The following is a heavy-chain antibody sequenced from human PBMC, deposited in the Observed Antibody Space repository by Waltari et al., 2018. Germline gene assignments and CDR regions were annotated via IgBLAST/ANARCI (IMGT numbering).Heavy chain of an antibody. D-gene: IGHD3-3*01. CDR3: ARDGRQRYYDFWSGYYISY. CDR2: IYHSGST. CDR1: GYSISSGYY. J-gene: IGHJ4*02. Sequence: QVQLQESGPGLVKPSETLSLTCTVSGYSISSGYYWGWIRQPPGKGLEWIGSIYHSGSTYYNPSLKSRVTISVDTSKNQFSLKLSSVTAADTAVYYCARDGRQRYYDFWSGYYISYWGQGTLVTVSS. V-gene: IGHV4-38-2*02.